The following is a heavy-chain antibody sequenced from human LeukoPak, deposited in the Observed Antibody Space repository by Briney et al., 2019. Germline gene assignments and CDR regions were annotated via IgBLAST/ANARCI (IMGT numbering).Heavy chain of an antibody. CDR3: ARGALWYQRDPFDY. Sequence: SETLSLTCAVYGGSFSGYYWSWIRQPPGKRLEWIGEINHSGSTNYNPSLKSRVTISVDTSKNQFSLKLSSVTAADTAVYYCARGALWYQRDPFDYWGQGTLVTVSS. J-gene: IGHJ4*02. CDR1: GGSFSGYY. V-gene: IGHV4-34*01. CDR2: INHSGST. D-gene: IGHD2-2*01.